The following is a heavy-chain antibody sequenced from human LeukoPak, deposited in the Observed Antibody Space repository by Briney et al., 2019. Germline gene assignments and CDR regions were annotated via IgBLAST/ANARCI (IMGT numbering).Heavy chain of an antibody. CDR3: AKDYELLEMATRGFFDY. CDR2: ISDSGGST. Sequence: GGSLRLSCAASGFTFSNYAMVWVRQAPGKGLEWVSAISDSGGSTLYADSVKGRFTISRDNSKNTVYLQMHSLGAEDTAVYYCAKDYELLEMATRGFFDYWGQGTLVTVSS. V-gene: IGHV3-23*01. J-gene: IGHJ4*02. CDR1: GFTFSNYA. D-gene: IGHD5-24*01.